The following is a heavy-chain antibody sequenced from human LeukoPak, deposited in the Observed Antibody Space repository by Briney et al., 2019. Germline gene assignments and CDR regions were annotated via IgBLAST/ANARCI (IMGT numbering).Heavy chain of an antibody. V-gene: IGHV4-61*05. Sequence: RSSETLSLTCTVSGVSISSSSYYWGWLRQPPGKGLEWIGYIYYSGSTNYNPSLKSRVTISVDTSKNQFSLKLSSVTAADTAVYYCARSPDSSSWYNYWGQGTLVTVSS. J-gene: IGHJ4*02. CDR2: IYYSGST. D-gene: IGHD6-13*01. CDR1: GVSISSSSYY. CDR3: ARSPDSSSWYNY.